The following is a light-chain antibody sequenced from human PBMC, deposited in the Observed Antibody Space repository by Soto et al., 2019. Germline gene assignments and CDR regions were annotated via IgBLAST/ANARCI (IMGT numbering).Light chain of an antibody. CDR2: EDR. J-gene: IGLJ2*01. CDR1: SGNIASSS. CDR3: QSYDASTPVV. Sequence: NFMLTQPHSVSESPGKTVTISCTRSSGNIASSSVQWYQQRPGSAPTTVIYEDRQRPSGVSDRFSGSTNASSNSASLTISGLKTEDEADYFCQSYDASTPVVFGGGTKLTVL. V-gene: IGLV6-57*04.